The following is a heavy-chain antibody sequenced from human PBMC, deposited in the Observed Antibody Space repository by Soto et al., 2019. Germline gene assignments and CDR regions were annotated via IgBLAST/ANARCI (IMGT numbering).Heavy chain of an antibody. CDR1: GDSVTGGSYY. J-gene: IGHJ6*02. Sequence: PSETLSLTCIVSGDSVTGGSYYWTWLRQPPGKGLEWIGYISYTGRTKYNPSLQSRVTISVDTSKNDFSLNLSSVTAADTAVYFCAREWGLLPYYVMNVWGHGTAVTVSS. CDR2: ISYTGRT. D-gene: IGHD7-27*01. CDR3: AREWGLLPYYVMNV. V-gene: IGHV4-61*03.